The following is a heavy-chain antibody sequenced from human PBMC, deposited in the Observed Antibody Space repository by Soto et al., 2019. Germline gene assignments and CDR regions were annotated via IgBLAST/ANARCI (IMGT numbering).Heavy chain of an antibody. CDR3: AKEIWQVVIYTMDV. CDR1: GFTFRSHA. J-gene: IGHJ6*02. CDR2: IGTDGRKQ. Sequence: PGGSLRLSCAASGFTFRSHAMHWVRQAPGKGLEWVAAIGTDGRKQEYADSVRGRFTISRDNSQNTVYLQLSSLSGDDTAVYYCAKEIWQVVIYTMDVWGQGTTVTVSS. V-gene: IGHV3-30*02. D-gene: IGHD2-15*01.